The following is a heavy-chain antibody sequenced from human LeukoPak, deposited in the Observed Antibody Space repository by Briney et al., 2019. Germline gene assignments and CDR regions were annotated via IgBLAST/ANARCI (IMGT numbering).Heavy chain of an antibody. CDR1: GYRFTSYG. CDR2: ISGYNGNT. CDR3: AREPGFDSSGYLNWFDP. J-gene: IGHJ5*02. D-gene: IGHD3-22*01. Sequence: ASVKVSCKASGYRFTSYGISWVRQAPGQGLEWMGWISGYNGNTNYAQKLQGRVTMTTDTSTSTAYMELRSLRSDDTAVYYCAREPGFDSSGYLNWFDPWGQGTLVTVSS. V-gene: IGHV1-18*01.